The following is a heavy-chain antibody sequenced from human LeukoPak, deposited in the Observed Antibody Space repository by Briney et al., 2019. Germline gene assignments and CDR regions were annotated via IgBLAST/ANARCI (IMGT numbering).Heavy chain of an antibody. J-gene: IGHJ6*02. CDR1: GGSISSGGYS. V-gene: IGHV4-30-2*01. CDR3: AGEKRYCSGGSCYSWHYGMDV. Sequence: PSQTLSLTCAVSGGSISSGGYSWSWIRQPPGKGLEWIGYIYHSGSTYYNPSLKSRVTISVDRSKNQFSLKLSSVTAADTAVHYCAGEKRYCSGGSCYSWHYGMDVWGQGTTVTVSS. D-gene: IGHD2-15*01. CDR2: IYHSGST.